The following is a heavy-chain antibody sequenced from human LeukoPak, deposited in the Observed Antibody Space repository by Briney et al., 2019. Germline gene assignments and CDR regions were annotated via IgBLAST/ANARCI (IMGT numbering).Heavy chain of an antibody. Sequence: PGGSLRPSCAASGFTFSDYYMSWIRQAPGKGLEWVSYISSSGSTIYYADSVKGRFTISRDNAKNSLYLQMNSLRAEDTAVYYCARDRYYYDSSGYYSFEYWGRGTLVTVSS. CDR2: ISSSGSTI. D-gene: IGHD3-22*01. J-gene: IGHJ4*02. CDR1: GFTFSDYY. V-gene: IGHV3-11*01. CDR3: ARDRYYYDSSGYYSFEY.